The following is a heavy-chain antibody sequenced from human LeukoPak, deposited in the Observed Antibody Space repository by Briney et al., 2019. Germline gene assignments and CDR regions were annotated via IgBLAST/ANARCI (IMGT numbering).Heavy chain of an antibody. CDR1: GFTFSSYS. Sequence: PGGSLRLSCVASGFTFSSYSMNWVRQAPGKGLVWVSRISTDGYTTDYADFVQGRFTASRDNTKNTWSLEMNSLRAEDTAVYYCVVGGSPGYWGQGTLVTVSS. J-gene: IGHJ4*02. CDR3: VVGGSPGY. V-gene: IGHV3-74*01. CDR2: ISTDGYTT. D-gene: IGHD2-15*01.